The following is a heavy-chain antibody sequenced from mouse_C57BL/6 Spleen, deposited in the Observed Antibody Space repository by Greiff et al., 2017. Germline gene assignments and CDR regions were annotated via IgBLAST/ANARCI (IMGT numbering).Heavy chain of an antibody. CDR3: ARGTLYYGSSHWYFDV. CDR2: INPNYGTT. D-gene: IGHD1-1*01. J-gene: IGHJ1*03. Sequence: EVKLVESGPELVKPGASVKISCKASGYSFTDYNMNWVKQSNGKSLEWIGVINPNYGTTSYNQKFKGKATLTVDQSSSTAYMQLNSLTSEDSAVYYCARGTLYYGSSHWYFDVWGTGTTVTVSS. CDR1: GYSFTDYN. V-gene: IGHV1-39*01.